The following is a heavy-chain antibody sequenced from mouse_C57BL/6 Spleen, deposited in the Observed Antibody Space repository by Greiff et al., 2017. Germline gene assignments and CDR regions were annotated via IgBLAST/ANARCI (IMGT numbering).Heavy chain of an antibody. CDR2: IDPSDSYT. V-gene: IGHV1-69*01. J-gene: IGHJ3*01. CDR3: ARVSGTWFAY. CDR1: GYTFTSYW. Sequence: QVQLQQSGAELVMPGASVKLSCKASGYTFTSYWMHWVKQRPGQGLEWIGEIDPSDSYTNYNQKFKGKSTLTVDKSSSTAYMQLSSLTSEDSAVYYCARVSGTWFAYWGQGTLVTVSA. D-gene: IGHD3-2*02.